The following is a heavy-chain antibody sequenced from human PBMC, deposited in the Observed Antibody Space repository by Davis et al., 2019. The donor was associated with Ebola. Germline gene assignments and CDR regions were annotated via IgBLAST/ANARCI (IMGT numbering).Heavy chain of an antibody. CDR2: IWYDGSNK. D-gene: IGHD3-3*01. CDR3: AKSGLSFGVVKYHYGMDV. V-gene: IGHV3-33*03. Sequence: GESLKISCAASGFTFRTYGMHWVRQPPGKGLEWVAVIWYDGSNKYYLDSVKGRFTISRDNAKNSLYLQMNSLRAEDTAVYYCAKSGLSFGVVKYHYGMDVWGKGTTVTVSS. CDR1: GFTFRTYG. J-gene: IGHJ6*04.